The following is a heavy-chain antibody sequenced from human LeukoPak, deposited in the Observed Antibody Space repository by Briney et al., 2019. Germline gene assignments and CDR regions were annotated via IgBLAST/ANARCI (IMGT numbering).Heavy chain of an antibody. CDR3: ARLWFGEFPYYFDY. CDR2: IYYSGST. D-gene: IGHD3-10*01. V-gene: IGHV4-59*08. J-gene: IGHJ4*02. Sequence: SETLSLTCTVSGGSISSYYWSWIRQPPGKGLEWIGYIYYSGSTNYNPSLKSRVTISVDTSKNQFSLKLSSVTAADTAVYYCARLWFGEFPYYFDYWGQGTLVTASS. CDR1: GGSISSYY.